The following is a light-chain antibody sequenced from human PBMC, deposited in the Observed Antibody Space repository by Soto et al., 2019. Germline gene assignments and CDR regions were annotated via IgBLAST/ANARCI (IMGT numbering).Light chain of an antibody. Sequence: QSALTQPRSLSGSPGQSVTISCTGTSSDVGAYNYVSWYQHHPGKAPKLMIYDVSKRPSGIPDRFSGSKSGNTASLTISWLQADDEADYYCRSYAGTSRVFGGGTKLTVL. V-gene: IGLV2-11*01. CDR2: DVS. J-gene: IGLJ3*02. CDR3: RSYAGTSRV. CDR1: SSDVGAYNY.